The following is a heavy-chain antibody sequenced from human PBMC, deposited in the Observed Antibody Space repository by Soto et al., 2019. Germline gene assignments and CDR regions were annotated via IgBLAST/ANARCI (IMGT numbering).Heavy chain of an antibody. CDR1: GFTFSSYG. J-gene: IGHJ6*02. CDR2: IWYDGSNK. CDR3: ARDRGGYSSGWFEDYYYGMDV. Sequence: QVQLVESGGGVVQPGRSLRLSCAASGFTFSSYGMHWVRQAPGKGLEWVAVIWYDGSNKYYADSVQGRFTISRDNSKNTLYLQMNSLRAEDTAVYYCARDRGGYSSGWFEDYYYGMDVWGQGTTVTVSS. V-gene: IGHV3-33*01. D-gene: IGHD6-19*01.